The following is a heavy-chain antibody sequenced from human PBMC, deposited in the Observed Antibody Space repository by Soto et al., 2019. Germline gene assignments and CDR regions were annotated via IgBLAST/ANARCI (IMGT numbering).Heavy chain of an antibody. V-gene: IGHV3-30*18. CDR2: ISYDGSSK. CDR3: AKRKATVTDQGFDP. Sequence: PGGSLRLSCAASGFTFSSYGMHWVRQAPGKGLEWVAVISYDGSSKYYADSVKGRFTISRDNSKNTLYLQMNSLRAEDTAVYYCAKRKATVTDQGFDPWGQGTLVTVSS. D-gene: IGHD4-17*01. J-gene: IGHJ5*02. CDR1: GFTFSSYG.